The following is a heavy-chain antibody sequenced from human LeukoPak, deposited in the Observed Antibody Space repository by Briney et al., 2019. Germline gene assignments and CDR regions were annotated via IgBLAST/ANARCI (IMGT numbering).Heavy chain of an antibody. CDR1: GYTFTSYD. J-gene: IGHJ6*03. V-gene: IGHV1-8*03. Sequence: ASVKVSCKASGYTFTSYDINWVRQATGQGLEWMGWMNPNSGNTGYAQKFQGRVTITRNTSISTAYMELSSLRSEDTAVYYCAKTSVQWLDTSKYYYYYMDVWGKGTTVTVSS. D-gene: IGHD6-19*01. CDR3: AKTSVQWLDTSKYYYYYMDV. CDR2: MNPNSGNT.